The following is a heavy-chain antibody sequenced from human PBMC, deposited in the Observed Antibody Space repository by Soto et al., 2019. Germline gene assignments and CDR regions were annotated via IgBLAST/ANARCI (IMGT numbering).Heavy chain of an antibody. D-gene: IGHD1-26*01. CDR1: GGTFSSYA. CDR2: IIPIFGTA. V-gene: IGHV1-69*13. J-gene: IGHJ5*02. Sequence: GASVKVSCKASGGTFSSYAISWVRQAPGQGLEWMGGIIPIFGTANYAQKFQGRVTITADESTSTAYMELSSLRSEDTAVYYCASSGLIVGATLTIWFDPWGQGTLVTVSS. CDR3: ASSGLIVGATLTIWFDP.